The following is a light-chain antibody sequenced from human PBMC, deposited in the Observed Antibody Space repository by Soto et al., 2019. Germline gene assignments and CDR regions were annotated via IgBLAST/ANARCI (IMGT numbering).Light chain of an antibody. J-gene: IGLJ3*02. V-gene: IGLV1-51*01. CDR3: ATWDGSLSVVV. CDR2: DNH. Sequence: QSVLTQPPSVSAAPGQRVTISCSGNSSNVGDNFVSWYQQPPEAAPKLLIYDNHKRPSGIPDRFSGSKSGTSATLCITGLQTGDEADYYCATWDGSLSVVVFGGGTKLTVL. CDR1: SSNVGDNF.